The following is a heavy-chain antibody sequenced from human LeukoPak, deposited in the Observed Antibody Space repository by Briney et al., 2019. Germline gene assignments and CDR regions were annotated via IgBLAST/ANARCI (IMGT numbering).Heavy chain of an antibody. D-gene: IGHD3-3*01. V-gene: IGHV1-2*06. CDR3: ASQRTDDFWSGSPWFDP. CDR2: INPNSGGT. CDR1: GYTFTGYY. J-gene: IGHJ5*02. Sequence: ASVTVSCTASGYTFTGYYMHWVRQAPGQGLEWMGRINPNSGGTNYAQKFQGRVTMTRDTSISTAYMEMSGLRSDDTAVYYCASQRTDDFWSGSPWFDPWGQGTLVTVSS.